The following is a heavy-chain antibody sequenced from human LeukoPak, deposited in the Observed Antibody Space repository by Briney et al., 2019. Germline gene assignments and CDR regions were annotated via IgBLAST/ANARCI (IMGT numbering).Heavy chain of an antibody. D-gene: IGHD7-27*01. CDR3: ATQYDGNTNRGYYFDY. CDR2: IIPILGIA. CDR1: GGTFSSYA. Sequence: ASVKVSCKASGGTFSSYAISWVRQAPGQGLEWMGRIIPILGIANYAQKFQGRVTITADKSTSTAYMELSSLRSEDTAVYYCATQYDGNTNRGYYFDYWGQGTVVTVSS. J-gene: IGHJ4*02. V-gene: IGHV1-69*04.